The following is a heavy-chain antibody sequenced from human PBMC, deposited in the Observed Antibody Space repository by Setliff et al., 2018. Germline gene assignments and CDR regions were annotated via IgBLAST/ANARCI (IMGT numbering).Heavy chain of an antibody. CDR3: ARDRGGTNPWFDS. D-gene: IGHD3-10*01. Sequence: GGSLRLSCVVSGFSVSNDFMGWARQAPGKGLEWVSVIYNRGHTYYADSVKGRFTISRDSSKNTLYLQMNSLTAEDTAMYYCARDRGGTNPWFDSWGQGTLVTVSS. CDR1: GFSVSNDF. CDR2: IYNRGHT. J-gene: IGHJ5*01. V-gene: IGHV3-53*01.